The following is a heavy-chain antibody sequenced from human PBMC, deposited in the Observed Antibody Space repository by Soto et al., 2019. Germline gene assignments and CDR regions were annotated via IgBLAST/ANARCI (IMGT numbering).Heavy chain of an antibody. D-gene: IGHD3-10*01. CDR1: GFRFSSYW. Sequence: GGSLGLSCAASGFRFSSYWMSWVRQAPGKGLEWVANIKQDGSEKDYVGSVKGRFTISRDNADNSLYLQMNSLRAEDTAVYYCAREGSRTFDSWGQGTKVT. CDR3: AREGSRTFDS. J-gene: IGHJ3*02. CDR2: IKQDGSEK. V-gene: IGHV3-7*01.